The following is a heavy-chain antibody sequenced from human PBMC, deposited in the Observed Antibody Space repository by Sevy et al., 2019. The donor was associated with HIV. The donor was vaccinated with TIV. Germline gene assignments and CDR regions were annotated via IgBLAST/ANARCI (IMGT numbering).Heavy chain of an antibody. CDR1: GFTFSTYT. CDR2: ISFSSNYI. V-gene: IGHV3-21*01. J-gene: IGHJ4*02. D-gene: IGHD6-13*01. CDR3: ARGHSSSWPYFDY. Sequence: GGSLRLSCAASGFTFSTYTMNWVRQAPGKALQWVSSISFSSNYIFFADPMKGRFTISRDNAKNSLYLQMNSLRAEDTAVYYCARGHSSSWPYFDYWGQGTLVTVSS.